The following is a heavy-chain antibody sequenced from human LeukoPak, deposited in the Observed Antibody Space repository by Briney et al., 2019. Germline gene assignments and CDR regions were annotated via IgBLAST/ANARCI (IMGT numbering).Heavy chain of an antibody. D-gene: IGHD2-2*01. J-gene: IGHJ6*02. Sequence: ASVTVSCKASGYTFTVYYMQWVRQAPGQGLEWMGWINPNSGVTNYAQKFQDRVTMTRDTSISTAYMELSRLRSDDTAVYFCARDHCVSSGCYEDYYYGMDVWGRGTTVTVSS. CDR1: GYTFTVYY. CDR3: ARDHCVSSGCYEDYYYGMDV. CDR2: INPNSGVT. V-gene: IGHV1-2*02.